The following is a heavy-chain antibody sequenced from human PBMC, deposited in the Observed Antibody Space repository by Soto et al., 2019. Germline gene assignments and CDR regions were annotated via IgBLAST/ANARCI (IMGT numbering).Heavy chain of an antibody. J-gene: IGHJ6*02. V-gene: IGHV3-11*05. CDR3: ANLPITMVRGEEGLPYGMDV. CDR2: ISSSSSYT. Sequence: QVQLVESGGGLVKPGGSLRLSCAASGFTFSDYYMSWIRQAPGEGLEWVSYISSSSSYTNYADSVKGRFTISRDNAKNSLYLQMNSLRAEDTAVYYCANLPITMVRGEEGLPYGMDVWGQGTTVTVSS. D-gene: IGHD3-10*01. CDR1: GFTFSDYY.